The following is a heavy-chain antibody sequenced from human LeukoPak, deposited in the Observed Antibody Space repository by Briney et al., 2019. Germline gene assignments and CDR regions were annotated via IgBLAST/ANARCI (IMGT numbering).Heavy chain of an antibody. CDR3: ARGLREYQLLRLGDYYYMDV. CDR2: IYTSGST. D-gene: IGHD2-2*01. CDR1: GGSISSGSYY. Sequence: TSQTLSLTCTVSGGSISSGSYYWSWIRQPAGKGLEWIGRIYTSGSTNYNPSLKSRVTISVDTSKNQFSLKLSSVTAADTAVYYCARGLREYQLLRLGDYYYMDVWGKGTTVTVSS. J-gene: IGHJ6*03. V-gene: IGHV4-61*02.